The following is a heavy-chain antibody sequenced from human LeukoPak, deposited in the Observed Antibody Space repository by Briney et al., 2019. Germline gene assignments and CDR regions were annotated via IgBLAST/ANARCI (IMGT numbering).Heavy chain of an antibody. Sequence: GGSLRLSCAASGFTFSSYWMSWVRQAPRKGLEWVANIKQDGSEKYYVDSVKGRFTISRDNAKNSLYLQMNSLRAEDTAVYYCASPTNGGWYAYWGQGTLVTVSS. J-gene: IGHJ4*02. D-gene: IGHD6-19*01. CDR1: GFTFSSYW. CDR3: ASPTNGGWYAY. CDR2: IKQDGSEK. V-gene: IGHV3-7*03.